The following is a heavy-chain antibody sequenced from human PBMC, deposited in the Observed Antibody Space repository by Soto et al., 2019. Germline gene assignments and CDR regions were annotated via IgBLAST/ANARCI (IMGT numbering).Heavy chain of an antibody. D-gene: IGHD3-10*01. CDR2: ISYDGSNK. CDR1: GFTFSSYG. CDR3: AKGAFYYYGSGSHVKTYYGMDV. Sequence: GGSLRLSCAASGFTFSSYGMHWVRQAPGKGLEWVAVISYDGSNKYYADSVKGRFTISRDNSKNTLYLQMNSLRAEDTAVYYCAKGAFYYYGSGSHVKTYYGMDVWGQGTTVTAP. V-gene: IGHV3-30*18. J-gene: IGHJ6*02.